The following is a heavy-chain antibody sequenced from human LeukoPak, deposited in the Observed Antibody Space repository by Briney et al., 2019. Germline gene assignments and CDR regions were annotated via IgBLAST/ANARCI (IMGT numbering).Heavy chain of an antibody. V-gene: IGHV4-61*02. CDR1: GGSISSDSYY. J-gene: IGHJ4*02. CDR3: ARGVATINFDY. Sequence: SQTLSLTCTVSGGSISSDSYYLSWIRQPAGKGLEWIGRIYTSGSTNYNPSLKSRVTISLDTSKNQFSLKLNSVTAADTAVYYCARGVATINFDYWGQGTLVTVSS. D-gene: IGHD5-24*01. CDR2: IYTSGST.